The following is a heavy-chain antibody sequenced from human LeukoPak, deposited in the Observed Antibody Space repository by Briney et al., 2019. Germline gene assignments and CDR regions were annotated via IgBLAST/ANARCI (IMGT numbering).Heavy chain of an antibody. CDR1: GGSISSYY. J-gene: IGHJ4*02. CDR3: ARAKFRMVRGVITYFDY. D-gene: IGHD3-10*01. Sequence: PSETLSLTCTVSGGSISSYYWSWIRQPPGKGLKWIGNIYYSGYTTYSPSLRSRVTISVDTSKNQFSLKLSSVTAADTAVYYCARAKFRMVRGVITYFDYWGQGTLVTVSS. CDR2: IYYSGYT. V-gene: IGHV4-59*12.